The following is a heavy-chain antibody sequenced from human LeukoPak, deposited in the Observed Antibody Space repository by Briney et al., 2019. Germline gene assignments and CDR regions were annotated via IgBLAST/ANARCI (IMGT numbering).Heavy chain of an antibody. Sequence: GGSLRLSCAASGFTLSNFAMSWVRQAPGKGLEWVSAISGSGGSTYYADSVKGRFTISRDNSKNTLYLQMNSLRAEDTAVYYCAKVARITGTWGIDYWGQGTLVTVSS. J-gene: IGHJ4*02. V-gene: IGHV3-23*01. CDR3: AKVARITGTWGIDY. D-gene: IGHD1-7*01. CDR2: ISGSGGST. CDR1: GFTLSNFA.